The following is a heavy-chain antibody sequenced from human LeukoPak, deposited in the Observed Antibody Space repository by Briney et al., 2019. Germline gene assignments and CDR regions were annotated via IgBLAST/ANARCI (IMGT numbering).Heavy chain of an antibody. CDR1: GFTFSSYA. CDR2: ISGSGGST. V-gene: IGHV3-23*01. CDR3: ASSLLTRGRGPSDY. Sequence: GGSLRLSCAASGFTFSSYAMSWVRQTPGKGLEWCSAISGSGGSTYYADPVKGRFTISRDNSKNTLFLQMNSLRAEDTAFYYCASSLLTRGRGPSDYWGQGTLVTVSS. D-gene: IGHD3-16*01. J-gene: IGHJ4*02.